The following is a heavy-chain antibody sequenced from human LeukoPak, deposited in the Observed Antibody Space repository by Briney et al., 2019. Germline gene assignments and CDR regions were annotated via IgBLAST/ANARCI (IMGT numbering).Heavy chain of an antibody. CDR3: AKTDVEAAAGFLDY. Sequence: GGSLRLSCAASGFTFSSYAMSWVRQAPGKGLEWVSAISGSGGSTYYADSVKGRFTISRDNSKNTLYLQMNSQRAEDTAVYYCAKTDVEAAAGFLDYWGQGTLVTVSS. D-gene: IGHD6-13*01. V-gene: IGHV3-23*01. J-gene: IGHJ4*02. CDR2: ISGSGGST. CDR1: GFTFSSYA.